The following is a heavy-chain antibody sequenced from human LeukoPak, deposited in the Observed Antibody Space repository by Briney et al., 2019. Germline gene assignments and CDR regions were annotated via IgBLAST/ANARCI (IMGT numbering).Heavy chain of an antibody. D-gene: IGHD3-3*01. CDR3: ARGAQEYYDFWSGRLTLWYFDL. V-gene: IGHV4-59*01. J-gene: IGHJ2*01. CDR1: GGSISSYY. CDR2: IYYSGST. Sequence: SETLSLTCTVSGGSISSYYWSWIRQPPGKGLEWIGYIYYSGSTNYNPSLKSRVTISVDTSKNQFSLKLSSVTAADTAVYYCARGAQEYYDFWSGRLTLWYFDLWGRGTLVTDSS.